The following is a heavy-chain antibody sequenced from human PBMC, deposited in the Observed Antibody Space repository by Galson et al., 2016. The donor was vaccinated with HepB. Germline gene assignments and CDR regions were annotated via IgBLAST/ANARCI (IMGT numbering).Heavy chain of an antibody. J-gene: IGHJ3*02. Sequence: CAISGDSVSSNSAAWDWIRQSPSRGFEWLGRTYYRSKWYTDYAVSAKSRITVNPDTSKNQFSLQLNSVTPEDTAVYYCARDPPVSNSIFDMWGQGTMVTVSS. CDR3: ARDPPVSNSIFDM. CDR2: TYYRSKWYT. V-gene: IGHV6-1*01. CDR1: GDSVSSNSAA. D-gene: IGHD4-23*01.